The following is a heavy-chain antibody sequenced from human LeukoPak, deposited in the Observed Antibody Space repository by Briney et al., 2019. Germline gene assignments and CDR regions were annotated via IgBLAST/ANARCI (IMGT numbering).Heavy chain of an antibody. J-gene: IGHJ5*02. CDR2: ISSSRSYT. CDR1: GLTFSDYY. V-gene: IGHV3-11*06. D-gene: IGHD6-13*01. Sequence: PGGSLRLSCAASGLTFSDYYMSWIRQAPGKGLEWVSYISSSRSYTNYADSVKGRFTISRDNAKNSLYLQMNSLRAEDTAVYYCARVGRYSSSAFDPWGQGTLVTVSS. CDR3: ARVGRYSSSAFDP.